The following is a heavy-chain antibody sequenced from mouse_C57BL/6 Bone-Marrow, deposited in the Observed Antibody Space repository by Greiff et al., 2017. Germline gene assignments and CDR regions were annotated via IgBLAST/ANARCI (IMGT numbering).Heavy chain of an antibody. CDR1: GYTFTSSW. CDR2: IYPGSGST. D-gene: IGHD1-1*01. V-gene: IGHV1-55*01. J-gene: IGHJ2*01. Sequence: QVQLQQPGAELVKPGASVTMSCKASGYTFTSSWITWVKPRPGHGLEWIGDIYPGSGSTNYNEKFKSKATLTVDTSSSTAYMQLSSLTSADSAVYDCAREDYYGSSYDDWGQGTTLTVSS. CDR3: AREDYYGSSYDD.